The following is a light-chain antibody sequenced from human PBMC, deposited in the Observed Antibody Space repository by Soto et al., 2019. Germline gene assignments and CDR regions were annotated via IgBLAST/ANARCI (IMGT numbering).Light chain of an antibody. J-gene: IGKJ4*01. CDR3: QQSSSYPLT. CDR2: DAS. V-gene: IGKV3-20*01. CDR1: QTVRNNY. Sequence: EFVLTQSPGTLSLSPGERATLSCRASQTVRNNYLAWYQRKPGQAPRLLIYDASSRATGIPDRFSGGGSGTDFTLTISRLEPEDFAVYYCQQSSSYPLTFGGGTKVDIK.